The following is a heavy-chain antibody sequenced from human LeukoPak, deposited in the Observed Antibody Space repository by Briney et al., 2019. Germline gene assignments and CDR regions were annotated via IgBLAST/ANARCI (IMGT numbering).Heavy chain of an antibody. CDR2: IRADGTDK. CDR1: GFTISNSW. D-gene: IGHD3/OR15-3a*01. Sequence: GGSLRLSCTASGFTISNSWMSWVRQAPGKGLEWVATIRADGTDKYYVDSVKGRFTISRDNAKNLLYLQMNSLRVEDTAVYYCANFGHSDGGQGTLVNVSS. J-gene: IGHJ4*02. CDR3: ANFGHSD. V-gene: IGHV3-7*01.